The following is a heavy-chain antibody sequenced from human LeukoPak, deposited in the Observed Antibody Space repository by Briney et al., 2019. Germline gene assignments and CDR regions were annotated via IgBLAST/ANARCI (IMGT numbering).Heavy chain of an antibody. J-gene: IGHJ4*02. CDR2: ISGDVTIK. CDR3: SRSQFDY. V-gene: IGHV3-74*03. CDR1: GFPFSSYW. Sequence: PGGPLRLSCEPSGFPFSSYWMLWLRHASGKALVWVSRISGDVTIKTYADFVRGRFTISRDNTKNILYLQMNSLKVEDTATYFCSRSQFDYWGQGVLVTVSP.